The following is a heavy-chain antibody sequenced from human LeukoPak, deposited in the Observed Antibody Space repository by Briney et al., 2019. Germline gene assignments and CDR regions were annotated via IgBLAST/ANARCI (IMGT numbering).Heavy chain of an antibody. V-gene: IGHV4-59*12. Sequence: SETLSLTCTVSGGSINSYYWSWIRQPPGKGLEWIGYSYYSGSTNYNPSLESRVTISVDTSKNQFSLKLSSVTAADTAVYYCARGYCSGGSCYRGPDYWGQGTLVTVSS. D-gene: IGHD2-15*01. CDR3: ARGYCSGGSCYRGPDY. CDR2: SYYSGST. CDR1: GGSINSYY. J-gene: IGHJ4*02.